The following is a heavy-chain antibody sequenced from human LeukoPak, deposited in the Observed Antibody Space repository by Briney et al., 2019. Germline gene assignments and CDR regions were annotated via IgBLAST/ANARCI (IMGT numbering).Heavy chain of an antibody. J-gene: IGHJ4*02. Sequence: GSLRLSCAASGFTFSSYSMNWVRQAPGKGLEWVSVIYSGGSSYYADSVKGRFTISRDNSKNTVYLQMNSLRVEDTAVYYCARGMGGYGGYDYWGQGTLVTVSS. CDR3: ARGMGGYGGYDY. CDR1: GFTFSSYS. V-gene: IGHV3-66*01. D-gene: IGHD5-12*01. CDR2: IYSGGSS.